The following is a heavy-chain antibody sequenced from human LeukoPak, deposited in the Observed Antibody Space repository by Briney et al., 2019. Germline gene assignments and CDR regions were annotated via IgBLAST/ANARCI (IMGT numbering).Heavy chain of an antibody. Sequence: RPGGSLRLSCAVSGFSSSSYWMHWVRQAPGKGLVWVSRISSDGSIINYADSVKGRFTISRDNAKNTLYLQMNSLRVEDMAVYYCARPAVAGLRAGGYDYWGQGTLVTVSS. J-gene: IGHJ4*02. CDR1: GFSSSSYW. D-gene: IGHD6-19*01. V-gene: IGHV3-74*01. CDR3: ARPAVAGLRAGGYDY. CDR2: ISSDGSII.